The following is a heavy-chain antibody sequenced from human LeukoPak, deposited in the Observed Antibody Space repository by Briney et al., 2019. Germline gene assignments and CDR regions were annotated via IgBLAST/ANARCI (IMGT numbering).Heavy chain of an antibody. J-gene: IGHJ4*02. Sequence: GGSLRLSCAASEFAFSTYNMNWVRQAPGKGLEWVSSISSSSSYIYYADSVKGRFTISRDNAKNSLYLQMNSLRAEDTAVYYCASIRITMVRGVSTDIDYWGQGTLVTVSS. CDR3: ASIRITMVRGVSTDIDY. CDR1: EFAFSTYN. CDR2: ISSSSSYI. D-gene: IGHD3-10*01. V-gene: IGHV3-21*01.